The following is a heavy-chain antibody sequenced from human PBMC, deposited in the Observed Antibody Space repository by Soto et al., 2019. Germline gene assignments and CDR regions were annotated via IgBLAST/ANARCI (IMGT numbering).Heavy chain of an antibody. J-gene: IGHJ5*02. D-gene: IGHD6-13*01. CDR2: ISYSGST. V-gene: IGHV4-61*08. CDR1: GGSVSSGDFY. Sequence: ASETLSLTCTVSGGSVSSGDFYWSWIRQPPGKGLEWIGYISYSGSTNYNPPLKSRLTISVDTSKNQFSLKLSSVTAADTAVYYCARGPWLAAGTLNWFDPWGQGTLVTVSS. CDR3: ARGPWLAAGTLNWFDP.